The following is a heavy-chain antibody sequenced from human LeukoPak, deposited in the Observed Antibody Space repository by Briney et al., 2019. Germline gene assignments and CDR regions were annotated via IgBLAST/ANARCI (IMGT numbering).Heavy chain of an antibody. J-gene: IGHJ4*02. CDR1: GYTLTDYY. CDR2: INPNSGGT. V-gene: IGHV1-2*06. D-gene: IGHD3-22*01. CDR3: ARVGYYESSGYYEY. Sequence: ASVKVSCKASGYTLTDYYMHWVRQAPGQGLEWMGRINPNSGGTNYTQKFQGRVTMTRDTSISTVYMELSRLRSDDTAVYYCARVGYYESSGYYEYWGQGTLVTVSS.